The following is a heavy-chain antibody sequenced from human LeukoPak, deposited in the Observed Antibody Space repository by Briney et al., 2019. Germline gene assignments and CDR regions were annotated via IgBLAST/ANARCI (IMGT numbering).Heavy chain of an antibody. J-gene: IGHJ4*02. CDR1: GYTFTSYY. CDR2: INPSGGST. CDR3: ARDRDGVLRFLEWTPPGDY. V-gene: IGHV1-46*01. D-gene: IGHD3-3*01. Sequence: GASVKVSCKASGYTFTSYYMHWVRQAPGQGLEWMGIINPSGGSTSYAQKFQGRVTMTRDTPTSTVYMELSSLRSEDTAVYYCARDRDGVLRFLEWTPPGDYWGQGTLVTVSP.